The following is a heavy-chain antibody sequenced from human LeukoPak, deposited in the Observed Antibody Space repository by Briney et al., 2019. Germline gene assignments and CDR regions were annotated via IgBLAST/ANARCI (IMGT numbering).Heavy chain of an antibody. CDR2: INHSGST. CDR3: ARGRLRSTIFGVVKNWFDP. CDR1: GGSFSGYY. V-gene: IGHV4-34*01. D-gene: IGHD3-3*01. Sequence: PSETLSLTCAVYGGSFSGYYWSWIRQPPGKGLEWIGEINHSGSTNYNPSLKSRVTISVDTSKNQFSLKLSSVTAADTAVYYCARGRLRSTIFGVVKNWFDPWGQGTLVTVSS. J-gene: IGHJ5*02.